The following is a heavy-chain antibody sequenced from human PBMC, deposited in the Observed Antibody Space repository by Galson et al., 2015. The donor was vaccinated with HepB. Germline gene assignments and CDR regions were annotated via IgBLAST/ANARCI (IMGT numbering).Heavy chain of an antibody. D-gene: IGHD3-10*01. CDR2: IDPSDSYT. Sequence: QSGAEVKKPGESLRISCKGSGYSFTSYWISWVRQMPGKGLEWMGRIDPSDSYTNYSPSFQGHVTISADKSISTAYLQWSSLKASDTAMYYCARHSNAGYYGSGSYYWYFDLWGRGTLVTVSS. J-gene: IGHJ2*01. V-gene: IGHV5-10-1*01. CDR3: ARHSNAGYYGSGSYYWYFDL. CDR1: GYSFTSYW.